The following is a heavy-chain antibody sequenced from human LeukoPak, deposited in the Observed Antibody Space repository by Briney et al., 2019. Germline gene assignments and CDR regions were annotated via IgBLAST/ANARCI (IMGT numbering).Heavy chain of an antibody. CDR3: AREMATIWAFDI. V-gene: IGHV3-74*01. J-gene: IGHJ3*02. Sequence: GGSLRLSCAASGXTFSSYWMHWVRQSPGKGLVWVSRINSDGSSTYYADFAKGRFTISRDNAKNTLYLQMNSLRAEDTAVYYCAREMATIWAFDIWGQGIMVTVSS. CDR2: INSDGSST. CDR1: GXTFSSYW. D-gene: IGHD5-24*01.